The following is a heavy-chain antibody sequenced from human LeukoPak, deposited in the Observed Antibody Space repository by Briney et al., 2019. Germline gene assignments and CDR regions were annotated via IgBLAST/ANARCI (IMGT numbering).Heavy chain of an antibody. V-gene: IGHV4-59*01. CDR2: ISYSGSA. Sequence: SETLSLTCTVTGVSITSYHWSWIRQPPGKGLEWIGYISYSGSANYNPSLKSRATILLDTSKNQFSLRLTSVTPADTAVCYCARGQLGSGMDDPWGQGALVTVSS. D-gene: IGHD3-10*01. J-gene: IGHJ5*02. CDR3: ARGQLGSGMDDP. CDR1: GVSITSYH.